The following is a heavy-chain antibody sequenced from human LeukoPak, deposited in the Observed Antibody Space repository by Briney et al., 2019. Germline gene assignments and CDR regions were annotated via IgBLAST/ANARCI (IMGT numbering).Heavy chain of an antibody. V-gene: IGHV4-30-4*08. J-gene: IGHJ5*02. Sequence: PSETLSLTCTVSGGSISSGDYYWSWIRQPPGKGLEWIGYIYYSGSTYYNPSLKSRVTISVDTSTNQFSLKLSSVTAADTAVYYCARGIVVPAAMGFDPWGQGTLVTVSS. CDR3: ARGIVVPAAMGFDP. D-gene: IGHD2-2*01. CDR2: IYYSGST. CDR1: GGSISSGDYY.